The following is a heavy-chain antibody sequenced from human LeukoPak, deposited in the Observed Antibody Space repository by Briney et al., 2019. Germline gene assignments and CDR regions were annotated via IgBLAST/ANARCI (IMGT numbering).Heavy chain of an antibody. Sequence: GGSLRLSCSVSGFTFSSYVMHWVRQAPGKGLESVSGISNNGGDTYYADSVKGRFTISRDNSENTLYPQMSSLRPEDTAVYYCMNPNHYGSGRWGQGTLVTVSS. D-gene: IGHD3-10*01. CDR3: MNPNHYGSGR. CDR1: GFTFSSYV. J-gene: IGHJ4*02. V-gene: IGHV3-64D*06. CDR2: ISNNGGDT.